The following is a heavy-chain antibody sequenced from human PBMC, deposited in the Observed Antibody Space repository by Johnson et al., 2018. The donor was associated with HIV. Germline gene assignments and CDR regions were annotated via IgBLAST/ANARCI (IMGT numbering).Heavy chain of an antibody. Sequence: VQLVESGGGLIQPGGSLRLSCAASGFTVSSNYMSWVRQAPGKGLEWVSLIYGGGTTYYADSLKGRFTISRDNSKNTLYLQMNSLRGEDTAVYSWGRESGWGHDAFDIWGQGTMVAVSS. CDR3: GRESGWGHDAFDI. CDR1: GFTVSSNY. D-gene: IGHD3-10*01. V-gene: IGHV3-66*03. J-gene: IGHJ3*02. CDR2: IYGGGTT.